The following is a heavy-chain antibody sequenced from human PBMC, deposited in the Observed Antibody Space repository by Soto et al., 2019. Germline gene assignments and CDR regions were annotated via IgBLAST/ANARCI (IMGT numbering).Heavy chain of an antibody. J-gene: IGHJ6*02. V-gene: IGHV3-7*01. CDR1: GFTFSSYW. Sequence: PGESLKISCAASGFTFSSYWMSWVRQAPGKGLEWVANIKQDGSGKYYVDSVKGRFTISRDNAKNSLYLQMNSLRAEDTAVYYCARGEWRGMDVWGQGTTVTVSS. CDR3: ARGEWRGMDV. CDR2: IKQDGSGK. D-gene: IGHD3-3*01.